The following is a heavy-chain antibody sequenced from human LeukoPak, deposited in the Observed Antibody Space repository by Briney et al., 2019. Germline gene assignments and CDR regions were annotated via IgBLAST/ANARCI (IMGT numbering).Heavy chain of an antibody. J-gene: IGHJ3*02. CDR1: GFTFSSYG. D-gene: IGHD3-10*01. CDR3: AKGHHYYGSGSYDAFDI. Sequence: GRSLRLSCAASGFTFSSYGMHWVRQAPGKGLEWVAVIWYDGSNKYYADSVKGRFTISRDNSKNTLYLQMNSLRAEDTAVYYCAKGHHYYGSGSYDAFDIWGQGTMVTVSS. V-gene: IGHV3-33*06. CDR2: IWYDGSNK.